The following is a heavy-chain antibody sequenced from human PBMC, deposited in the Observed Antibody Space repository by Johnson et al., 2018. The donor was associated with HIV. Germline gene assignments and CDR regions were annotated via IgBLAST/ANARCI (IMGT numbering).Heavy chain of an antibody. D-gene: IGHD3-16*01. CDR3: AREATYYDYVWGSYAFDI. V-gene: IGHV3-66*01. CDR1: GFTFSSNY. J-gene: IGHJ3*02. Sequence: VQLVESGGGVVQPGRSLRLSCAASGFTFSSNYMSWVRQAPGKGLEWVSVIYSGGSTYYADSVKGRFTISRDNSKNTLYLQMNSRRAWDTAVYYCAREATYYDYVWGSYAFDIWGQGTMVTVSS. CDR2: IYSGGST.